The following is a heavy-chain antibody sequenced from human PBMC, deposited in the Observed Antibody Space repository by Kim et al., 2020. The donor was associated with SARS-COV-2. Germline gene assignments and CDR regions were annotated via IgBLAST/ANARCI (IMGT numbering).Heavy chain of an antibody. D-gene: IGHD6-19*01. Sequence: YPDSGTARFTTSQENAKNTMYLQMTSLRAEDTAVYYCARAYSSGWAYFDYWGQGTLVTVSS. V-gene: IGHV3-11*04. CDR3: ARAYSSGWAYFDY. J-gene: IGHJ4*02.